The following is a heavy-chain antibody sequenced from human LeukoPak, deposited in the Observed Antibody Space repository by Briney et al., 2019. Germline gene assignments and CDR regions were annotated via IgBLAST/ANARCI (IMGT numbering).Heavy chain of an antibody. V-gene: IGHV4-39*01. CDR1: GGSISSSSYY. J-gene: IGHJ3*02. CDR2: IYYSGST. CDR3: ARIGSSGPIRGAFDI. D-gene: IGHD3-22*01. Sequence: PSETLSLTCTVSGGSISSSSYYWGWIRQPPGKGLEWIGSIYYSGSTYYNPSLKSRVTISVDTSKNQFSLKLSSVTAADTAVYYCARIGSSGPIRGAFDIWGQGTMVTVSS.